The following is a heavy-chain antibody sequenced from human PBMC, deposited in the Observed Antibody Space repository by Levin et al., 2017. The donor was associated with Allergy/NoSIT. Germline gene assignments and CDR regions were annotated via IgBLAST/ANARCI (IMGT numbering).Heavy chain of an antibody. J-gene: IGHJ3*01. Sequence: NPSETLSLTCDVSGVSISPDYWSWIRQSPGKGLEWIGFIQYTGSTDYNPSFKSRVSISIDKSKNQFSLKLSSVTAADTAVYYCASGPNWDTYYDAFAFWGQGTVVTVSS. CDR3: ASGPNWDTYYDAFAF. CDR2: IQYTGST. CDR1: GVSISPDY. V-gene: IGHV4-59*12. D-gene: IGHD7-27*01.